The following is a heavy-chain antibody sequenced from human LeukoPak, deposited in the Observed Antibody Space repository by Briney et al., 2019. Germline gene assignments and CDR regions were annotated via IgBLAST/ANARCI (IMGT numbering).Heavy chain of an antibody. D-gene: IGHD3-10*01. CDR2: IYYSGFT. V-gene: IGHV4-31*03. CDR1: GGSVSSGGSY. Sequence: PSQTLSLTCSVSGGSVSSGGSYWTWIRQRPGKGLEWIGYIYYSGFTFYSPSLKTRFFISLDTSGNQVSLKVNSVTAADTAVYYCARGGFFGSGSLFDSWGQGTLVTVSS. CDR3: ARGGFFGSGSLFDS. J-gene: IGHJ4*02.